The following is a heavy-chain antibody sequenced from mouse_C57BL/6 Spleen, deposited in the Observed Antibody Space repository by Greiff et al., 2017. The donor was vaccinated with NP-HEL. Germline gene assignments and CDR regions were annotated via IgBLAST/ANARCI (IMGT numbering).Heavy chain of an antibody. D-gene: IGHD1-1*01. V-gene: IGHV1-81*01. CDR1: GYTFTSYG. CDR2: IYPRSGNT. CDR3: ARDYYGSSYGYFDV. Sequence: VQLQESGAELARPGASVKLSCKASGYTFTSYGISWVKQRTGQGLEWIGEIYPRSGNTYYNEKFKGKATLTADKSSSTAYMELRSLTSEDSAVYVCARDYYGSSYGYFDVWGTGTTVTVSS. J-gene: IGHJ1*03.